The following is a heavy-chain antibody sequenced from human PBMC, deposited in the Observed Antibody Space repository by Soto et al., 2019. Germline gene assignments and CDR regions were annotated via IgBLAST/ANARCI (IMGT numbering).Heavy chain of an antibody. J-gene: IGHJ3*02. CDR2: TYYRSKWYN. D-gene: IGHD6-6*01. V-gene: IGHV6-1*01. CDR1: GNSVSSNSAA. Sequence: SQTLSLPCTISGNSVSSNSAAWNWIRQSPSRGLEWLGRTYYRSKWYNHYAVSVKSRITINPDTSKNQFSLQLNSVTPEDTAVYYCADTYSSSTVAAFDIWGQGTMVTVSS. CDR3: ADTYSSSTVAAFDI.